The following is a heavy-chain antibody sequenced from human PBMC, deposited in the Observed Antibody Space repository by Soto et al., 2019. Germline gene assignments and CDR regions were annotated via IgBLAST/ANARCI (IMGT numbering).Heavy chain of an antibody. CDR2: IYHSGST. J-gene: IGHJ4*02. CDR3: ARGWGRIFDY. V-gene: IGHV4-30-2*01. D-gene: IGHD7-27*01. CDR1: GGSISSGGYS. Sequence: ASENLSLTCAVSGGSISSGGYSCNWIRQPPGKGLEWIGYIYHSGSTNYNPSLKSRVTISVDTSKNQFSLKLSSVTAADTAVYYCARGWGRIFDYWGQGTLVTVSS.